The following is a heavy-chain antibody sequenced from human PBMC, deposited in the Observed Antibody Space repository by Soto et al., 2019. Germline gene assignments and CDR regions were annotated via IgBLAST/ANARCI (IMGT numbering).Heavy chain of an antibody. CDR3: AKAAREHSSGWLPGGYYYYGMDV. CDR2: ISGSGGST. Sequence: GGSLRLSCAASGFTFSSYAMSWVRQAPGKGLEWVSAISGSGGSTYYADSVKGRFTISRDNSKNTLYLQMNSLRAEDTAVYYCAKAAREHSSGWLPGGYYYYGMDVWGQGTTVTVSS. V-gene: IGHV3-23*01. J-gene: IGHJ6*02. CDR1: GFTFSSYA. D-gene: IGHD6-19*01.